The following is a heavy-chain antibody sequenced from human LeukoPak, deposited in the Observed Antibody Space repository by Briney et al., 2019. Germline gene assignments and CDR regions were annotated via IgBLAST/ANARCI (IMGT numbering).Heavy chain of an antibody. Sequence: KPSETLSLTCAVYGGSFSGYYWSWIRQPPGKGLEWIGEINHSGSTNYNPSLKSRVTISVDTSKNQFSLKLGSVTAADTAVYYCASKYYDFWSGYYYFDYWGQGTLVTVSS. CDR1: GGSFSGYY. J-gene: IGHJ4*02. D-gene: IGHD3-3*01. CDR3: ASKYYDFWSGYYYFDY. CDR2: INHSGST. V-gene: IGHV4-34*01.